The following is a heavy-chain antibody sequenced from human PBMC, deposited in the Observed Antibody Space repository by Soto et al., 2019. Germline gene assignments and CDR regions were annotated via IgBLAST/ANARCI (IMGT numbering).Heavy chain of an antibody. J-gene: IGHJ4*02. D-gene: IGHD1-1*01. CDR1: GYSISSGYY. CDR3: ASESASAGGTGTTGTLFDY. V-gene: IGHV4-38-2*01. CDR2: IYHSGST. Sequence: SETLSLTCAVSGYSISSGYYWGWIRQPPGKGLEWIGSIYHSGSTYYNPSLKSRVTISVDTSKNQFSLKLSSVTAADTAVYYCASESASAGGTGTTGTLFDYWGQGTLVTVSS.